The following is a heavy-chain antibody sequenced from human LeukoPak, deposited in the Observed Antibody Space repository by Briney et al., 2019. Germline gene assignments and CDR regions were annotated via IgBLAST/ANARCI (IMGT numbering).Heavy chain of an antibody. CDR2: INHSGST. J-gene: IGHJ4*02. D-gene: IGHD6-13*01. Sequence: PSETLSLTCAVYGGSFSGYYWSWIRQPPGKGLEWIGEINHSGSTNYNPSLKSRVTISVDTSKNQFSLKLSSVTAADTAVYYCARGRLAAAGIVDWGQGTLVTVSS. CDR1: GGSFSGYY. V-gene: IGHV4-34*01. CDR3: ARGRLAAAGIVD.